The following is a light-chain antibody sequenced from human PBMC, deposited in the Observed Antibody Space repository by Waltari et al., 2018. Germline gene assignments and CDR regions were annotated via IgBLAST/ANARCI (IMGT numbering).Light chain of an antibody. J-gene: IGKJ2*01. CDR3: QQVNSYPNT. V-gene: IGKV1-9*01. CDR1: QDISSY. CDR2: GAL. Sequence: IQLTQSPSSLSASVGARFTITCRASQDISSYLGWYQQKPGKAPKLLISGALTSQSGVPSRFSGSGSGTDFTLTISSLQPEDFATYYCQQVNSYPNTFGQGTKLEIK.